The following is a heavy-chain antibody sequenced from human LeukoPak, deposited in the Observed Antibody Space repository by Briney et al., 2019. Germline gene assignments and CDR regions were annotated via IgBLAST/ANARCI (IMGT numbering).Heavy chain of an antibody. CDR2: IWYDGSNK. V-gene: IGHV3-33*01. D-gene: IGHD4-17*01. CDR1: GFTFSTYG. J-gene: IGHJ4*02. Sequence: PGGSLRLSCEASGFTFSTYGMHWARQAPGKGLEWVAVIWYDGSNKDYADSVKGRFTISRDNSKNTLYLQMSSLRAEDTAVYYCASDYGNQPWDYWGQGTLVTVSS. CDR3: ASDYGNQPWDY.